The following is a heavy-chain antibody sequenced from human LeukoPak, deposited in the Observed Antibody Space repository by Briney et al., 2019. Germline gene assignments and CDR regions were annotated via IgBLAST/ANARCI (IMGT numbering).Heavy chain of an antibody. Sequence: PGGSLRLSCAASGFTFSSYWMHWVRQAPGEGLVWVSRINTDGSTTNYADSVKGRFTISRDNAKNTLYLQMNSLRAEDTAMYYCARGSCSGGTCINWFDPWGQGTLVTVSS. J-gene: IGHJ5*02. V-gene: IGHV3-74*01. CDR1: GFTFSSYW. CDR3: ARGSCSGGTCINWFDP. D-gene: IGHD2-15*01. CDR2: INTDGSTT.